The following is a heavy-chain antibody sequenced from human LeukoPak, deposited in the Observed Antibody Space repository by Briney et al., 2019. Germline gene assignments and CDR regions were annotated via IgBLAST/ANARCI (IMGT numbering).Heavy chain of an antibody. Sequence: ASVKVSCKASRYTFKNYDINWVRQAAGQGREGMGWMNPKSGNTGFAQKFQDRVSMTRDTSINTAYMELTILRSGDTAVYFLVRATDGGVHGYRFDCWGEGTLVTVCS. V-gene: IGHV1-8*02. J-gene: IGHJ4*02. CDR2: MNPKSGNT. CDR3: VRATDGGVHGYRFDC. CDR1: RYTFKNYD. D-gene: IGHD5-24*01.